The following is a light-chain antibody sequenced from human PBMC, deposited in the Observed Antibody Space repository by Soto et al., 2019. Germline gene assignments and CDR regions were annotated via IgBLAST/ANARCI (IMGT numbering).Light chain of an antibody. Sequence: EIQMTQSPTTLSASIGDRFTITCRASQSISGWLAWYQQKPGKAPKLLIYDASSLESGVPSRFSGSGSGTEFTLTISSLQPDDFATYYCPLYNIYLGPSAQVTRLAIK. J-gene: IGKJ5*01. CDR2: DAS. CDR1: QSISGW. CDR3: PLYNIYLGP. V-gene: IGKV1-5*01.